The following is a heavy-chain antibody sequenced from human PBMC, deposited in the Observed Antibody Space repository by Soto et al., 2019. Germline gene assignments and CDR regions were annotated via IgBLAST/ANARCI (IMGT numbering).Heavy chain of an antibody. CDR1: VGTFSSYA. D-gene: IGHD4-17*01. J-gene: IGHJ4*02. CDR3: ARDRRGDYTYYFDY. Sequence: QVQLVQSGAEVKKPGSSVKVSCKASVGTFSSYAISWVRQAPGQGLEWMGGIIPIFGTANYAQKFQGRVTITADESTSTAYMELSSLRSEDTAVYYCARDRRGDYTYYFDYWGQGTLVTVSS. CDR2: IIPIFGTA. V-gene: IGHV1-69*01.